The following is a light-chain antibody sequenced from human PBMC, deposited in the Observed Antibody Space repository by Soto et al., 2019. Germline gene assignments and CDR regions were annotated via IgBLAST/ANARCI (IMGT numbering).Light chain of an antibody. Sequence: QSLLTRQPSVSGTPGQRVTISCTGSSSNIGAGSDLHWYQQLPGTAPKLLIYGNSNRPSGVPDRFSGSKSGTSASLAITGLQAEDEADYYCQSYDSSLSTYVFGTGTKVTVL. V-gene: IGLV1-40*01. CDR2: GNS. CDR1: SSNIGAGSD. CDR3: QSYDSSLSTYV. J-gene: IGLJ1*01.